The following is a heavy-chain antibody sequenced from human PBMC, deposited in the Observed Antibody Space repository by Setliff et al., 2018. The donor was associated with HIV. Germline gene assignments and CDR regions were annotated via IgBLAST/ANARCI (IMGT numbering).Heavy chain of an antibody. CDR2: IYYTGFA. CDR1: GDSISSGSYF. Sequence: SETLSLTCSVSGDSISSGSYFWGWIRQTPGKGLEWIGNIYYTGFAYYNPSLKSRVTISLDTSKTHFFLNLTSVTDADTAVYFCTREGRGDPAMATTRIDYWGQGKLVTSPQ. CDR3: TREGRGDPAMATTRIDY. V-gene: IGHV4-39*02. J-gene: IGHJ4*02. D-gene: IGHD1-1*01.